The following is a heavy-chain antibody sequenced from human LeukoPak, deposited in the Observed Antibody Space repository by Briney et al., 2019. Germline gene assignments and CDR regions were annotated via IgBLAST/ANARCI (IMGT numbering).Heavy chain of an antibody. V-gene: IGHV3-30*04. D-gene: IGHD1-26*01. CDR1: GFTFSSYA. CDR2: ISYDGSNK. Sequence: GGSLRLSCAASGFTFSSYAMHWVRQAPGKGLEWVAVISYDGSNKYYADSVKGRFTISRDNAKNSLYLQLNSLRAEDTVVYYCARSLVVGATYPYHWGQGTLVTVSS. CDR3: ARSLVVGATYPYH. J-gene: IGHJ5*02.